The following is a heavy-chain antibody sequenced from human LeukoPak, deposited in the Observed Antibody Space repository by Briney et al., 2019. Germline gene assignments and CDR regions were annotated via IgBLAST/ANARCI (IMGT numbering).Heavy chain of an antibody. CDR1: GYTFTSYG. Sequence: ASVKVSCKASGYTFTSYGISWVRPAPGQGLEWMGWISAYNGNTNYAQKLQGRVTMTTDTSTSTAYMELRSLRSDDTAVYYCARRPCDVAVAGTGYYYYYMDVWGKGTTVTVSS. V-gene: IGHV1-18*01. J-gene: IGHJ6*03. D-gene: IGHD6-19*01. CDR2: ISAYNGNT. CDR3: ARRPCDVAVAGTGYYYYYMDV.